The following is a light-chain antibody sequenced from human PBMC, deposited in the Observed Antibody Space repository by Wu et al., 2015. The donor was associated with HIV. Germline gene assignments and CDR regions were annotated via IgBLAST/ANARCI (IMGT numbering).Light chain of an antibody. CDR3: QQYNSDSWT. V-gene: IGKV1-5*03. Sequence: ASVGDRVTITCGPVRVLVMVGLYQQKPGKAPKLLIYKASSLESGVPSRFSGSGSGTEFTLTISSLQPDDFANYYCQQYNSDSWTFGQGTKLEVK. CDR2: KAS. J-gene: IGKJ1*01. CDR1: RVLVM.